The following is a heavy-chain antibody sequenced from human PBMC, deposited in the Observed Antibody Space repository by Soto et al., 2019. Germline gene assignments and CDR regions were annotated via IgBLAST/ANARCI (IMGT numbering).Heavy chain of an antibody. Sequence: PGESLKISCKGSGYSFTSYWISWVRQMPGKGLEWMGRIDPSDSYTNYSPSFQGHVTISADKSISTAYLQWSSLKASDTAMYYCPRITKVWFDPWGQGTLVTVSS. V-gene: IGHV5-10-1*01. J-gene: IGHJ5*02. CDR2: IDPSDSYT. CDR1: GYSFTSYW. CDR3: PRITKVWFDP.